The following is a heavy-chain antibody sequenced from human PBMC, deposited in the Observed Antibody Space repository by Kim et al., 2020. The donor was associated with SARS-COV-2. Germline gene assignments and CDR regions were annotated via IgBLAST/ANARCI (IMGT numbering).Heavy chain of an antibody. J-gene: IGHJ6*02. V-gene: IGHV5-10-1*01. CDR2: IDPSDSYT. CDR3: ARKGDGGAVPAAYYYYGMDV. CDR1: GYSFTSYW. Sequence: GESLKISCKGSGYSFTSYWISWVRQMPGKGLEWMGRIDPSDSYTNYSPSFQGHVTISADKSISTAYLQWSSLKASDTAMYYCARKGDGGAVPAAYYYYGMDVWGQGTTVTVSS. D-gene: IGHD2-2*01.